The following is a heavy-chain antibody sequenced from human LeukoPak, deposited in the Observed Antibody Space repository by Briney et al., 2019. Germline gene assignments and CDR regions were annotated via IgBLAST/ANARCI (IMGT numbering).Heavy chain of an antibody. CDR2: IRYDGNNK. D-gene: IGHD1-14*01. Sequence: GGSLRLSCGASGFTFSNYGMLWVRQAPGKGLEWVAFIRYDGNNKLYADSVKGRFTISRDNSKNTLYLHINSLRAEDTAVYYCSKDNPLDYWGQGTLVIVSS. J-gene: IGHJ4*02. CDR1: GFTFSNYG. V-gene: IGHV3-30*02. CDR3: SKDNPLDY.